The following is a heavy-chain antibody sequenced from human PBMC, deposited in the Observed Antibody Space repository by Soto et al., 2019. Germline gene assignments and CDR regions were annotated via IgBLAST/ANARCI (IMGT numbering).Heavy chain of an antibody. CDR3: ARGPRDYGERYNWFDP. CDR2: IYYSGST. D-gene: IGHD4-17*01. Sequence: PSETLSLTCTVSGGSISGYYWSWIRQPPGKGLEWIGYIYYSGSTNYNPSLKSRVTISVDTSKNQFSLKLSSVTAADTAVYYCARGPRDYGERYNWFDPWGQGTLVTVSS. J-gene: IGHJ5*02. V-gene: IGHV4-59*12. CDR1: GGSISGYY.